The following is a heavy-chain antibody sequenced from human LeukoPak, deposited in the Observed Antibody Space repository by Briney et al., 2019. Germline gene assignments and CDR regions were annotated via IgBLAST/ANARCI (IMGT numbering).Heavy chain of an antibody. Sequence: GVSLTLLCELSGFLFPYGMSWVRPAPGKGLEWVSGITNSGENTYYPDSVKGRSTISIDNSKNTLYLQMNSLRAEDTAIYFCAKNRAVYYYDSSRRGPIDYWGQGTLVTVSS. V-gene: IGHV3-23*01. CDR2: ITNSGENT. CDR1: GFLFPYG. CDR3: AKNRAVYYYDSSRRGPIDY. D-gene: IGHD3-22*01. J-gene: IGHJ4*02.